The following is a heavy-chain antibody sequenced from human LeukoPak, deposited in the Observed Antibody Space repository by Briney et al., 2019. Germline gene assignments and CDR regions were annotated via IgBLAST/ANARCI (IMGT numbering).Heavy chain of an antibody. V-gene: IGHV3-49*04. J-gene: IGHJ3*02. CDR2: IRSKVYGGTT. D-gene: IGHD1-26*01. CDR1: GFTFGDYA. CDR3: TRAEWELDAFDI. Sequence: GGSLRLSCTASGFTFGDYAMSWVRQAPGKGLEWVGFIRSKVYGGTTEYAASVKGRFTISRDDSKSIAYLQMNSLKTEDTAVYYCTRAEWELDAFDIWGQGTMVTVSS.